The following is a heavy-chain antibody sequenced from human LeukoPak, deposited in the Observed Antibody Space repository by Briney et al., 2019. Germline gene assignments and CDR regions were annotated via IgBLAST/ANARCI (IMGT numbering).Heavy chain of an antibody. J-gene: IGHJ4*02. CDR2: INPSGGST. CDR1: GYTFTNYY. D-gene: IGHD5-12*01. V-gene: IGHV1-46*01. CDR3: ARDILPSYSGYDRTLPDY. Sequence: ASVKVSCKASGYTFTNYYMHWVRQAPGQGLEWMGIINPSGGSTSYAQKFQGRVTMTRDTSTSTVYMELSSLRSEDTALYYCARDILPSYSGYDRTLPDYWGQGTQVTVSS.